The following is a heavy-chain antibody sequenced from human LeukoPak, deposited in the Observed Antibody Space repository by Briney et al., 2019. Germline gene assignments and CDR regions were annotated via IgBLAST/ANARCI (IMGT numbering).Heavy chain of an antibody. Sequence: GGSLRLSCAASGFTFSSYEMNWVRQAPGKGLEWVSYISSSGSTIYYADSVKGRFTISRDNAKNTLYLQMNSLRAEDTAVYYCARDYYGSENDALDIWGQGTMVTVSS. CDR3: ARDYYGSENDALDI. V-gene: IGHV3-48*03. CDR2: ISSSGSTI. J-gene: IGHJ3*02. D-gene: IGHD3-10*01. CDR1: GFTFSSYE.